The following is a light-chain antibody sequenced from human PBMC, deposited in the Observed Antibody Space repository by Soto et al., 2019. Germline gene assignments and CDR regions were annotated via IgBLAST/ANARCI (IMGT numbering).Light chain of an antibody. J-gene: IGLJ1*01. V-gene: IGLV2-14*01. CDR2: EVS. CDR1: SSDVGGYNY. CDR3: SSFSSSSTLYV. Sequence: QSALTQPASVSGSPGQSITISCTGTSSDVGGYNYVSWYQQQPGKAPRVIIYEVSDRPSGVSNRFSGSKSGNTASLTIFGLQAEDEADYYCSSFSSSSTLYVFGTGTKLTV.